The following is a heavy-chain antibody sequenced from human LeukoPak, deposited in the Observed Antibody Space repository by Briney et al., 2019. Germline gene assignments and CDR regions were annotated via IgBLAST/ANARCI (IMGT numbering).Heavy chain of an antibody. CDR1: GFTFSSYS. CDR2: ISSSSSYI. Sequence: PGGSLRLSCAASGFTFSSYSMNWVRQAPGKGLEGVSSISSSSSYIYYADSVKGRFTISRDNAKNSLYLQMNSLRAEDTAVYYCARDRLSSWYSRYFDYWGQGTLVTVSS. J-gene: IGHJ4*02. CDR3: ARDRLSSWYSRYFDY. D-gene: IGHD6-13*01. V-gene: IGHV3-21*01.